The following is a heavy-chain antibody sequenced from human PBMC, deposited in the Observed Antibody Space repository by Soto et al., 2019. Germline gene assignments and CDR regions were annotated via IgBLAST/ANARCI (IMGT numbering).Heavy chain of an antibody. CDR1: GGSISSYY. CDR3: ALTVTTWMGKSYYYGMDV. D-gene: IGHD4-17*01. Sequence: SETLSLTCTVSGGSISSYYWSWIRQPAGKGLEWIGRIYTSGSTNYNPSLKSRVTMSVDTSKNQFSLKLSSVTAADTAVYYCALTVTTWMGKSYYYGMDVWGQGTTVTVS. V-gene: IGHV4-4*07. CDR2: IYTSGST. J-gene: IGHJ6*02.